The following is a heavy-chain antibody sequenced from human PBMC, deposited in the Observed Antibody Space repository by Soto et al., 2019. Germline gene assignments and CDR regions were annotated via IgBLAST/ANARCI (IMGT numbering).Heavy chain of an antibody. D-gene: IGHD6-19*01. CDR2: MNPNSGNT. CDR3: ARQARVGQWLVEIGAFDI. Sequence: QVQLVQSGAEVKKPGASVKVSCKASGYTFTSYDINWVRQATGQGLEWMGWMNPNSGNTGYAQKFQGRVTMTRNTSISAAYMELSSLRSEDTAVYYCARQARVGQWLVEIGAFDIWGQGTMVTVSS. J-gene: IGHJ3*02. CDR1: GYTFTSYD. V-gene: IGHV1-8*01.